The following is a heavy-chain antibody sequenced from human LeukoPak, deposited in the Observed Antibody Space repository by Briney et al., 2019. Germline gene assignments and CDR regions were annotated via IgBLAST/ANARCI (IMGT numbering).Heavy chain of an antibody. CDR1: GFTFSSYG. CDR2: ISGSGGST. D-gene: IGHD5-24*01. CDR3: AKSNGYIFEAFDM. Sequence: GGSLRLSCAASGFTFSSYGMSWVRQAPGKGLEWVSAISGSGGSTYYADSVKGRFTISRDNSKNTLYLQMNSLRAEDTAVYYWAKSNGYIFEAFDMWGQGAMVTVSS. J-gene: IGHJ3*02. V-gene: IGHV3-23*01.